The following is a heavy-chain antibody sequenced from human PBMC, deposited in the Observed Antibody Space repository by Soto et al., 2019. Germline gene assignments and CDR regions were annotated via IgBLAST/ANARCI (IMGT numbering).Heavy chain of an antibody. D-gene: IGHD5-18*01. Sequence: QVQLVESGGGVVQPGRSLRLSCAASGFTFSSYGMHWVRQAPGKGLEWVAVIWDDGSNKYYADSVKGRFTISRDSSKNTLYLQMNSLRAEDTAMYYCARERVYSYGYVDYWGQGTLVTVSS. V-gene: IGHV3-33*01. CDR1: GFTFSSYG. CDR3: ARERVYSYGYVDY. CDR2: IWDDGSNK. J-gene: IGHJ4*02.